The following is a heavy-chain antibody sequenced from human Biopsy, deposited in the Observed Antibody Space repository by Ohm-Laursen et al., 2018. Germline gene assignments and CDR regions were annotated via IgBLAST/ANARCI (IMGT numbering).Heavy chain of an antibody. CDR2: IFYRGST. J-gene: IGHJ5*02. V-gene: IGHV4-39*01. Sequence: GTLSLTCTVSGGSVSGYYWSWIRQPPGKGLEWIGSIFYRGSTHYKPSLKSRVNISVDTSKNRFSLKLNSVTAADTAVYYCARDYDTSGYYYVSWGQGTLVTVSS. CDR3: ARDYDTSGYYYVS. D-gene: IGHD3-22*01. CDR1: GGSVSGYY.